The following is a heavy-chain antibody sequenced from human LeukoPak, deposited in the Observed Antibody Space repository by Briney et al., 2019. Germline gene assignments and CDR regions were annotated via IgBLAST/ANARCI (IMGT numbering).Heavy chain of an antibody. Sequence: GRSLRLSCAASGFTFGSYAMNWVRQAPGKGLEWVAVISSDGSNKFYVDSVKGRSTISRDNPKNTLYLQMNSLRPEDTAVYYCATDSSSRIQLWTPLKYWGQGTLVTVSS. CDR2: ISSDGSNK. D-gene: IGHD5-18*01. J-gene: IGHJ4*02. V-gene: IGHV3-30*03. CDR3: ATDSSSRIQLWTPLKY. CDR1: GFTFGSYA.